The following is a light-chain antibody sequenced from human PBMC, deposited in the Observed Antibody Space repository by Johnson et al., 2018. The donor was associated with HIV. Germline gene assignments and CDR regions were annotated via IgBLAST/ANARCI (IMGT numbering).Light chain of an antibody. CDR1: SSNIGNNY. CDR3: GTWDNSLSAGGV. J-gene: IGLJ1*01. CDR2: DND. V-gene: IGLV1-51*01. Sequence: QSVLTQPPSVSAAPGQKVTISCSGSSSNIGNNYVSWYQQLPGTAPKLLIYDNDKRPSGIPDRFSASKSGTSATLGITGLQTGDEADYYCGTWDNSLSAGGVFGTGTKVTVL.